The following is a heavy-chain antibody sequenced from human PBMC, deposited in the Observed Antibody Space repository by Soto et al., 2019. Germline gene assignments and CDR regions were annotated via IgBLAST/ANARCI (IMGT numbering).Heavy chain of an antibody. CDR1: GGSISSGDYY. CDR2: VYYSGST. Sequence: HSETLSLTCTVSGGSISSGDYYWSWIRQPPGKGLEWIGYVYYSGSTYYNPSLKSRVTISVDTSKSQFSLKLSSVTAADTAVYNCARPWDIVVVPAATSLWFDPWGHGTLVTVSS. V-gene: IGHV4-30-4*01. J-gene: IGHJ5*02. CDR3: ARPWDIVVVPAATSLWFDP. D-gene: IGHD2-2*01.